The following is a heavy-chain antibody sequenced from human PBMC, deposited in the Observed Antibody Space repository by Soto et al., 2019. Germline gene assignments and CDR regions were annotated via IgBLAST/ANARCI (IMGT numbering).Heavy chain of an antibody. J-gene: IGHJ4*02. V-gene: IGHV3-23*01. Sequence: GESLKISCAASGFTFSSYAMSWVRQAPGKGLEWVSAISGSGGSTYYADSVKGRFTISRDNSKNTLYLQMNSLRAEDTAVYYCAKDRYDYLWGSYHFYWGQGTLVTVSS. CDR1: GFTFSSYA. CDR2: ISGSGGST. D-gene: IGHD3-16*02. CDR3: AKDRYDYLWGSYHFY.